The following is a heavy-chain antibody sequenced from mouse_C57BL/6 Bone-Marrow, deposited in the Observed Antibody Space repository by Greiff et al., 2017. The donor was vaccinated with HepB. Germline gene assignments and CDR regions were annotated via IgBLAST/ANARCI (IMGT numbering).Heavy chain of an antibody. J-gene: IGHJ1*03. CDR1: GYTFTSYW. D-gene: IGHD2-1*01. Sequence: QVQLKQPGAELVKPGASVKLSCKASGYTFTSYWMHWVKQRPGQGLEWIGMIHPNSGSTNYNEKFKSKATLTVDKSSSTAYMQLSSLTSEDSAVYYCARGNWWYFDVWGTGTTVTVSS. CDR3: ARGNWWYFDV. CDR2: IHPNSGST. V-gene: IGHV1-64*01.